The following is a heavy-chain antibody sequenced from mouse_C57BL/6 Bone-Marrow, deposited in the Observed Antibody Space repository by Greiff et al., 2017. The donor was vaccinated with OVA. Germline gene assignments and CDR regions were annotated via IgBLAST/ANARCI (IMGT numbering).Heavy chain of an antibody. CDR2: IHPNSGST. Sequence: VQLQQPGAELVKPGASVKLSCKASGYTFTSYWMHWVKQRPGQGLEWIGMIHPNSGSTNYNEKFKGKATLTVDKSSSTAYMQLSSLTSEDSAVYYCAPMAPPYFDVWGTGTTVTVSS. CDR3: APMAPPYFDV. V-gene: IGHV1-64*01. CDR1: GYTFTSYW. J-gene: IGHJ1*03.